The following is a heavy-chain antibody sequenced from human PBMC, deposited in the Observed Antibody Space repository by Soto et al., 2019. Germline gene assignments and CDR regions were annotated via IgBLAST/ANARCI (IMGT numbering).Heavy chain of an antibody. Sequence: LRLSCAASGFTFSSYAMSWVRQAPGKGLEWVSGIGASGAGTYYADFVKGRFIISRDNSKNTLHLQMNSLRAEDTAVYYCAVRKTGSYFDYWGQGTLVTVSS. J-gene: IGHJ4*02. CDR2: IGASGAGT. CDR3: AVRKTGSYFDY. D-gene: IGHD1-26*01. CDR1: GFTFSSYA. V-gene: IGHV3-23*01.